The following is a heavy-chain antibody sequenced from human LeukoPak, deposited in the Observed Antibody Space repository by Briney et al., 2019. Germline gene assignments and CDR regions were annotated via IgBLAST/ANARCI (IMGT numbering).Heavy chain of an antibody. CDR3: ARGVERPYYFDY. V-gene: IGHV3-11*01. CDR2: FSSSGSTI. CDR1: GFTFSDCY. Sequence: GGSLRLSCAASGFTFSDCYMSWIRQAPGKGLEWVSYFSSSGSTIYYADSVKGRFTISRDNAKNSLYLQMNSLRAEDTAVYYCARGVERPYYFDYWGQGTLVTVSS. J-gene: IGHJ4*02. D-gene: IGHD1-1*01.